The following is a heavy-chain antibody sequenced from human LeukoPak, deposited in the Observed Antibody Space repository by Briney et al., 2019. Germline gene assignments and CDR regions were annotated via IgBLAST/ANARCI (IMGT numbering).Heavy chain of an antibody. J-gene: IGHJ6*02. V-gene: IGHV1-69*13. CDR1: GYTFTSYG. CDR3: ARAGGSTSYYGMDV. CDR2: IIPIFGTA. Sequence: GASVKVSCKASGYTFTSYGISWVRQAPGQGLEWMGGIIPIFGTANYAQKFQGRVTITADESTSTAYMELSSLRSEDTAVYYCARAGGSTSYYGMDVWGQGTTVTVSS. D-gene: IGHD2-2*01.